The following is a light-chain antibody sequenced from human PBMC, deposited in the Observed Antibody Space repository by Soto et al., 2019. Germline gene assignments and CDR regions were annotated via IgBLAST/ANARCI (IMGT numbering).Light chain of an antibody. CDR2: GAS. CDR3: QQYNNWPRT. Sequence: EIVMPQSPAPLSVSPGERATLSCRASQSVSSNLAWYQQKPGQAPGLLISGASTRATGLPARLSGSGSGTEFTLTISSLQSEDFAVYYCQQYNNWPRTFGQGTKVEIK. CDR1: QSVSSN. J-gene: IGKJ1*01. V-gene: IGKV3-15*01.